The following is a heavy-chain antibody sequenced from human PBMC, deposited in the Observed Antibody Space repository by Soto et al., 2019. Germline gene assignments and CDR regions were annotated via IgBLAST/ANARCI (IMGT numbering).Heavy chain of an antibody. Sequence: SVKVSCKASGGTFSSYAISWVRQAPGQGLEWMGGIIPIFGTANYAQRFQGRVTITADESTSTAYMELSSLRSEDTAVYYCARDKLAYGGNDAFDIWGQGTMVTVSS. CDR3: ARDKLAYGGNDAFDI. V-gene: IGHV1-69*13. D-gene: IGHD4-17*01. CDR1: GGTFSSYA. CDR2: IIPIFGTA. J-gene: IGHJ3*02.